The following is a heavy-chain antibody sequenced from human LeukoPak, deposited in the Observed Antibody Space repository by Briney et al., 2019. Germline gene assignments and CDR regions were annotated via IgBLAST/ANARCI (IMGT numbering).Heavy chain of an antibody. CDR3: AREREMATVYYFDY. J-gene: IGHJ4*02. CDR1: GFTFDDYG. V-gene: IGHV3-20*04. Sequence: GGSLRLSCAASGFTFDDYGMSWVRQAPGKGLEWVSGINWNGGSTGYADSVKGRFTISRDNAKNSLYLQMNSLRAEDTASYYCAREREMATVYYFDYWGQGTLVTVSS. D-gene: IGHD5-24*01. CDR2: INWNGGST.